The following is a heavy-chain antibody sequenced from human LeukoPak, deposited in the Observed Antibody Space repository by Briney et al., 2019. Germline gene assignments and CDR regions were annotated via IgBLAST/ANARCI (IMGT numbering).Heavy chain of an antibody. CDR3: ARDPTFGGVIADDY. CDR2: ISSSSSYI. CDR1: GFTFSSYS. J-gene: IGHJ4*02. Sequence: GGSLRLSCAASGFTFSSYSMNWVRQAPGKGLEWVSSISSSSSYIYYADPVKGRFTISRDNAKNSPYLQMNSLRAEDTAVYYCARDPTFGGVIADDYWGQGTLVTVSS. V-gene: IGHV3-21*01. D-gene: IGHD3-16*02.